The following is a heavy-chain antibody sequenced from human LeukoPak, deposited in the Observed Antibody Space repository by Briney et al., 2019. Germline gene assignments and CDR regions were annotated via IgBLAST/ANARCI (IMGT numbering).Heavy chain of an antibody. CDR2: IYFTGTT. D-gene: IGHD3-10*01. CDR1: GGSISSY. CDR3: VNGGSYLTK. V-gene: IGHV4-59*01. Sequence: SETLSLTCTVSGGSISSYWSWIRKSPGKGLEWIGYIYFTGTTNYNPSLKSRLTISIDTSRNQFSLKLSSATAADTAIYYCVNGGSYLTKWGQGTLVTVSS. J-gene: IGHJ4*02.